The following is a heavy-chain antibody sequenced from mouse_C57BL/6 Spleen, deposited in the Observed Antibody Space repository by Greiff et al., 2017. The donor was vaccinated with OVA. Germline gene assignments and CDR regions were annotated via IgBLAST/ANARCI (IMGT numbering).Heavy chain of an antibody. CDR1: GYTFTDYE. D-gene: IGHD2-5*01. CDR3: TRSTYSTFAD. V-gene: IGHV1-15*01. J-gene: IGHJ3*01. Sequence: QVQLQQSGAELVRPGASVTLSCKASGYTFTDYEMHWVKQTPVHGLEWIGAIDPETGGTAYNQKFKGKAILTADKSSSTAYMELRSLTSEDSAVYYCTRSTYSTFADWGQGTLVTVSA. CDR2: IDPETGGT.